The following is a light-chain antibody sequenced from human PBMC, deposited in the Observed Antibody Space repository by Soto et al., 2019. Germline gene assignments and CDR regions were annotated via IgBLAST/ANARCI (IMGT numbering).Light chain of an antibody. V-gene: IGLV2-14*01. J-gene: IGLJ2*01. CDR2: EVN. CDR3: SSFRDWNTLWI. Sequence: QSALTQPASVSGSPGQSITISCTGTSSDVGDYNYVSWYQHHPGKAPKLIIYEVNNRPSGVSNRFSGSKSGSTASLTISGLQAEDEADYYCSSFRDWNTLWIFGGGTKLTVL. CDR1: SSDVGDYNY.